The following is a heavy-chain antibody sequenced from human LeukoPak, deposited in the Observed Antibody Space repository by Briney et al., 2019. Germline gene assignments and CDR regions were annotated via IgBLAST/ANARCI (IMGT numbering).Heavy chain of an antibody. Sequence: PSETLSLTCAVSGGSISSSNWWSWVRQPPGKGLEWIGEIYHSGSTNYNPSLKSRVTISVDKSKNQFSLKLSSVTAADTAVYYCARRVYDSSGNYFDYWGQGTLVTVSS. CDR1: GGSISSSNW. D-gene: IGHD3-22*01. CDR3: ARRVYDSSGNYFDY. V-gene: IGHV4-4*02. CDR2: IYHSGST. J-gene: IGHJ4*02.